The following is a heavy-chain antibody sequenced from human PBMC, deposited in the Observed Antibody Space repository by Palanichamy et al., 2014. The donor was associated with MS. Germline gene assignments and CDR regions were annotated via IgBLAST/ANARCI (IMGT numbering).Heavy chain of an antibody. J-gene: IGHJ4*02. D-gene: IGHD1-26*01. CDR2: INPSGGST. V-gene: IGHV1-46*01. CDR1: GYTFTSYY. Sequence: QVQLVQSGAEVKKPGASVKVSCKASGYTFTSYYMHWVRQAPGQGLEWMGIINPSGGSTSSAQKFQGRVTMTRDTSTSTVYMELSSPRSEDTAVYYCARDRWLLPDYWGQGTLVTVSS. CDR3: ARDRWLLPDY.